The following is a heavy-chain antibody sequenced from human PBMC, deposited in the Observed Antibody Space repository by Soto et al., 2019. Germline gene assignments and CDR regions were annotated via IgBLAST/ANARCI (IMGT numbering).Heavy chain of an antibody. D-gene: IGHD5-12*01. V-gene: IGHV3-23*01. Sequence: GGSLGLSCAASGFTFSSYGMYWVRQAPGKGLEWVAAIRGSGGSKYYADSVKGRFTISRDNSKNTLYLQMNSLRAEDTAVYYCAKTVATIRTDAFDIWGQGTMVTVSS. J-gene: IGHJ3*02. CDR2: IRGSGGSK. CDR3: AKTVATIRTDAFDI. CDR1: GFTFSSYG.